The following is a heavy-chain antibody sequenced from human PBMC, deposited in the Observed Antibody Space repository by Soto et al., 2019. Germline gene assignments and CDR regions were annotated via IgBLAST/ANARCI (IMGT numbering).Heavy chain of an antibody. V-gene: IGHV3-30-3*01. J-gene: IGHJ5*02. CDR1: GFIFSSYV. CDR3: ARDTGNDFWGGLTPFDP. D-gene: IGHD3-3*01. Sequence: ESGGGVVQPGKSLRLSCAASGFIFSSYVMHWVRQAPGKGLEWVAVISYDGSNKYYADSVKGRFTISRDNSKNTLYLQMNSLTREDTAVYYCARDTGNDFWGGLTPFDPWGQGTLVTVSS. CDR2: ISYDGSNK.